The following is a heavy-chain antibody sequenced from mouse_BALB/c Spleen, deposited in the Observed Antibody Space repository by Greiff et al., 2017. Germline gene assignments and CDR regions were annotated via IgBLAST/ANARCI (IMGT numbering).Heavy chain of an antibody. V-gene: IGHV5-17*02. D-gene: IGHD2-14*01. CDR3: ARGDYRYDPYAMDY. CDR1: GFTFSSFG. J-gene: IGHJ4*01. CDR2: ISSGSSTI. Sequence: EVHLVESGGGLVQPGGSRKLSCAASGFTFSSFGMHWVRQAPEKGLEWVAYISSGSSTIYYADTVKGRFTISRDNPKNTLFLQMTSLRSEDTAMYYCARGDYRYDPYAMDYWGQGTSVTVSS.